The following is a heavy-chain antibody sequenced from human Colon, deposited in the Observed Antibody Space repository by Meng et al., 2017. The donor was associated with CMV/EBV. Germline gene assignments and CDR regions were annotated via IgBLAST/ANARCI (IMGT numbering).Heavy chain of an antibody. J-gene: IGHJ4*02. CDR2: MYYTGRS. CDR3: ARVYSTNRTYYFDY. D-gene: IGHD2/OR15-2a*01. V-gene: IGHV4-59*01. CDR1: GGSIRSYY. Sequence: WGSLRLSCTVSGGSIRSYYWSWIRQPPGERLEWIGHMYYTGRSNYNPSLRSRVTISMDTSKNQFSLRLSSVTAADTAVYYCARVYSTNRTYYFDYWGQGTLVTVSS.